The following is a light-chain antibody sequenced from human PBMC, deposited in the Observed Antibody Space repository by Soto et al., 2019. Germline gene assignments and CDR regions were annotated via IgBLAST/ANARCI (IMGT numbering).Light chain of an antibody. J-gene: IGKJ4*01. CDR1: QSISSSTS. CDR3: QQSGDSPFT. V-gene: IGKV3-20*01. Sequence: EIVLTQSPGNLSLSPGERAALSCRASQSISSSTSLAWYQQKTGQAPRLLIYGASSRAVGVPYRFSGSGSGTDFTLPISSLEPEDFAVYYCQQSGDSPFTFGGGTKVE. CDR2: GAS.